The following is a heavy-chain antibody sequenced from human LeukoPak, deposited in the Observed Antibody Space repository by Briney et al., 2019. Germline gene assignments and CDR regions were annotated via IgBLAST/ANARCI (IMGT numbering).Heavy chain of an antibody. CDR2: ISYDGSNK. Sequence: GGSLRLSCAASGFTFSSCGMSWVRQAPGKGLEWVAVISYDGSNKYYADSVKGRFTISRDNSKNTLYLQMNSLRAEDTAVYYCARDYGASGSHPFFDYWGQGTLVTVSS. V-gene: IGHV3-30*03. CDR3: ARDYGASGSHPFFDY. D-gene: IGHD1-26*01. CDR1: GFTFSSCG. J-gene: IGHJ4*02.